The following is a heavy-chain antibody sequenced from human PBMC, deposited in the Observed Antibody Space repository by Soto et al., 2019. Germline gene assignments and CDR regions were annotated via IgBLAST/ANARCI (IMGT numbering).Heavy chain of an antibody. CDR3: ARGSRRGEHCSSPSCFVDV. CDR1: GFTFSSYG. J-gene: IGHJ6*04. V-gene: IGHV3-33*01. Sequence: QVQLVESGGGVVQPGRSLRLSCAASGFTFSSYGMHWVRQAPGKGLEWVAVIWYDGSNKYYADSVKGRFTISRDNSQNTRYLQMNSLRAEDTAVYYCARGSRRGEHCSSPSCFVDVWGKGTTVTVSS. D-gene: IGHD2-2*01. CDR2: IWYDGSNK.